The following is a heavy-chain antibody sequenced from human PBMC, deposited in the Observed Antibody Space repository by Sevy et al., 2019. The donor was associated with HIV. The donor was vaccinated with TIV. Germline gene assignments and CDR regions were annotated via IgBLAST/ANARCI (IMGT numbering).Heavy chain of an antibody. CDR3: ARVDRPFESGYSSGWYGNYYYYGMDV. CDR1: GFTFSSYE. Sequence: GGSLRLSCAASGFTFSSYEMNWVRQAPGKGLEWVSYISSSGSTIYYADSVKGRFTISRDNAKNSLYLQMNSLRAEDTAVYYCARVDRPFESGYSSGWYGNYYYYGMDVWGQGTTVTVSS. V-gene: IGHV3-48*03. CDR2: ISSSGSTI. J-gene: IGHJ6*02. D-gene: IGHD6-19*01.